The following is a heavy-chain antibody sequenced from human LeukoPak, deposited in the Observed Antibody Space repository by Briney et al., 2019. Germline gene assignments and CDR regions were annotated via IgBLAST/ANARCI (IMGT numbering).Heavy chain of an antibody. CDR2: ISAYNGNT. J-gene: IGHJ5*02. CDR1: GYTFTSYG. Sequence: ASVKVSCKASGYTFTSYGISWVRQAPGQGLEWMGWISAYNGNTNYAQKLQGRVTMTTDTSTSTAYMELRSLRSDDTAVYYCARIRYSSSWYEFGPWGQGTLVTVSS. V-gene: IGHV1-18*01. D-gene: IGHD6-13*01. CDR3: ARIRYSSSWYEFGP.